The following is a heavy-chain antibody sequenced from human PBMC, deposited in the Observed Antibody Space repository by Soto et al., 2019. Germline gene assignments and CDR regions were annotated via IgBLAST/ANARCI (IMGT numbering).Heavy chain of an antibody. Sequence: ASVKVSCKASGGTFSSYAISWVRQAPGQGLEWMGGIIPIFGTANYAQKFQGRVTITADESTSTAYMELSSLRSEDTAVYYCARETDYGGNSGYFDYWGQGTLVTVSS. CDR1: GGTFSSYA. CDR3: ARETDYGGNSGYFDY. J-gene: IGHJ4*02. D-gene: IGHD4-17*01. CDR2: IIPIFGTA. V-gene: IGHV1-69*13.